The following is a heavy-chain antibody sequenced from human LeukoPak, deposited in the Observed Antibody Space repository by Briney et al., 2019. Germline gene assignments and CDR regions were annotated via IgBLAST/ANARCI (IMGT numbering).Heavy chain of an antibody. D-gene: IGHD1-26*01. CDR3: ARGATPYYYFDY. CDR1: GGSISSYY. Sequence: SETLSLTCTVSGGSISSYYWIWIRQPPGKGLEWIGYIYYTGGTNYIPSLKSRVTISLDTSKSQLSLKLNSVTAADTAVYYCARGATPYYYFDYWGQGTLVTVSS. V-gene: IGHV4-59*01. CDR2: IYYTGGT. J-gene: IGHJ4*02.